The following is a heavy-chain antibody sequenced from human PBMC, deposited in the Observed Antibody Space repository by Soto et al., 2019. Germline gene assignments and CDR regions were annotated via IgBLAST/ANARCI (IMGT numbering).Heavy chain of an antibody. CDR2: TYYRSKWYN. CDR1: GDSVSSNSAD. Sequence: SQTLSLTCAISGDSVSSNSADWNWIRQSPSRGLEWLGSTYYRSKWYNDYAVSVKSRITIKPDTSKNQFSLQLNSVTPEDTAVYSCARGTGDRSQGFDYLGQGTLVTVSS. D-gene: IGHD7-27*01. V-gene: IGHV6-1*01. CDR3: ARGTGDRSQGFDY. J-gene: IGHJ4*02.